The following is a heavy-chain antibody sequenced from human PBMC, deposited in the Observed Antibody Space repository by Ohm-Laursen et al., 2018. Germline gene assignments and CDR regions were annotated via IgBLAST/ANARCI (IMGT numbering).Heavy chain of an antibody. CDR3: FSGPSWEI. V-gene: IGHV3-7*01. Sequence: SLRLSCAASGFTFSSYWVSWVRQAPGKGLEWVANIKQDGGQQYYVDSVKGRFTISRDNAKNSLYLQMNSLRAEDTAVYYCFSGPSWEIWGQGTVVTVSS. D-gene: IGHD1-26*01. CDR1: GFTFSSYW. CDR2: IKQDGGQQ. J-gene: IGHJ3*02.